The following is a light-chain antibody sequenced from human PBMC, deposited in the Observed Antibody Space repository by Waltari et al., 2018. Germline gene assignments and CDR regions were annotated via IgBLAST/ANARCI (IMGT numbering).Light chain of an antibody. CDR3: QQYDGLPYT. CDR2: DAS. J-gene: IGKJ2*01. Sequence: DIQMTQSPPTLSASVGERVTFTCQASQDISHYLNWYQQKPGKAPKLLIYDASNLERGAPSRFSGSGSGTDFTFTISRLETEDIATYYCQQYDGLPYTFGQGTKLEIK. CDR1: QDISHY. V-gene: IGKV1-33*01.